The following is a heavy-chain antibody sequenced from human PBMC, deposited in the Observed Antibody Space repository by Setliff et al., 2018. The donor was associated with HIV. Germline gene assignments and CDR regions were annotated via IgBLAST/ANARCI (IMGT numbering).Heavy chain of an antibody. Sequence: SETLSLTCAVSGGTISSTSYYWGWIRQPPGKGLEWIAIIYYSGSSFYNPSLESRVTMSDDTPQNQFSLRLTSVTAADTAVYSCARLQLAPITFDYWGRGALVTVSS. CDR1: GGTISSTSYY. J-gene: IGHJ4*02. CDR3: ARLQLAPITFDY. V-gene: IGHV4-39*01. D-gene: IGHD6-13*01. CDR2: IYYSGSS.